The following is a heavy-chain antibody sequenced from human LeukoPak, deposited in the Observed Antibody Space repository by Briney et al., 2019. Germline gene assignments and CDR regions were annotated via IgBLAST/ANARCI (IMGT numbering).Heavy chain of an antibody. Sequence: GGSLRLSCAASGFAVSSNYMSWVRQAPGKGLEWVSVIYSGGSTYYADSVKGRFTISRDNSQNTVFLQMNSLRAEDTAVYYCARQYISGWFFDYWGQGALVTVYS. V-gene: IGHV3-53*01. D-gene: IGHD6-19*01. CDR1: GFAVSSNY. CDR3: ARQYISGWFFDY. CDR2: IYSGGST. J-gene: IGHJ4*02.